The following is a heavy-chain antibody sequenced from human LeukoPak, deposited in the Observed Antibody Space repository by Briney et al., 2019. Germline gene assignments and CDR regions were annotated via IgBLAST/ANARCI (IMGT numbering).Heavy chain of an antibody. Sequence: PGGSLRLSCAASGFTFSSYVVSWVRQAPGKGLEWVSTISGGGGSTYYADSVKGRFTISRDNSKNTLYLQMNSLRAEDTAVYYCAKATVAGGEYFDYWGQGTLVTVSS. V-gene: IGHV3-23*01. J-gene: IGHJ4*02. CDR1: GFTFSSYV. D-gene: IGHD6-19*01. CDR2: ISGGGGST. CDR3: AKATVAGGEYFDY.